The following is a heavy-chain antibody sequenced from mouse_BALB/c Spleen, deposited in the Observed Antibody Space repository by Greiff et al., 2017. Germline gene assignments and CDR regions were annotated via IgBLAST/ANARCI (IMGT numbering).Heavy chain of an antibody. Sequence: VQLKESGAELVRPGALVKLSCKASGFNIKDYYMHWVKQRPEQGLEWIGWIDPENGNTIYDPKFQGKASITADTSSNTAYLQLSSLTSEDTAVYYCARGYPVAMAYWGQGTPVTVSS. D-gene: IGHD1-2*01. CDR2: IDPENGNT. CDR3: ARGYPVAMAY. CDR1: GFNIKDYY. J-gene: IGHJ4*01. V-gene: IGHV14-1*02.